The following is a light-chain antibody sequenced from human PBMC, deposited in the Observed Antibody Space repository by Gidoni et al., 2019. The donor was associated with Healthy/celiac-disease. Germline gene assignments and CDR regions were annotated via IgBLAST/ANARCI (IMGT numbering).Light chain of an antibody. Sequence: IHMTQSLSSRSASVGDSVIITCRASQSTISYLNWYQQKPGKAPMHLIYAASSLQSGVPSRSSGGRYGTDFTITISSLQPENFATYYCQRSNSTLGGGTKVEIK. J-gene: IGKJ4*01. CDR2: AAS. CDR1: QSTISY. V-gene: IGKV1-39*01. CDR3: QRSNST.